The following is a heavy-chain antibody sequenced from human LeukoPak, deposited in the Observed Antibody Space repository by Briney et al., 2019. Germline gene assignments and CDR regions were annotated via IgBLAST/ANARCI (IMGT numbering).Heavy chain of an antibody. D-gene: IGHD5-24*01. Sequence: SQTLSLTCTVSGGSISSTGSYWTWLRQYPGTGLEWLGYISYSGNTYYNPSLKSRVTISVDTSKNQFSLKLTSVTAADTAVYHCARRSTATYFFDNWGRGTLVTVSS. CDR1: GGSISSTGSY. CDR2: ISYSGNT. V-gene: IGHV4-31*03. CDR3: ARRSTATYFFDN. J-gene: IGHJ4*02.